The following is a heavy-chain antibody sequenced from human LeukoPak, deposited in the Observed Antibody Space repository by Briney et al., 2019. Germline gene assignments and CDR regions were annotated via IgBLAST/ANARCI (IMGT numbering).Heavy chain of an antibody. Sequence: SQTLSLTCTVSGGSISSGNYYWSWIRQPPGKGLERIGYIYYSGSTYYNTSLKSRATISVDTSKNQFSLKLSSVTAADTAVYYCARGKSYSNWFDPWGQGTLVTVSS. V-gene: IGHV4-30-4*08. CDR1: GGSISSGNYY. CDR2: IYYSGST. CDR3: ARGKSYSNWFDP. J-gene: IGHJ5*02. D-gene: IGHD3-10*01.